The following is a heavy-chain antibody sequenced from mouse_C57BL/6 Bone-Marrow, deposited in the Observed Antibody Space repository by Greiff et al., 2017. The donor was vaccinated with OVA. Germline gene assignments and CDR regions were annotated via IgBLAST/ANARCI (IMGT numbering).Heavy chain of an antibody. CDR1: GYTFTDYY. Sequence: VQLQQSGPELVKPGASVKISCKASGYTFTDYYINWVKQRPGQGLEWIGWIFPGSGSTYYNEKFKGKATLTVDKSSSTAYMLRSSLTSEDSAVYFCARLLREYFDVWGTGTTVTVSS. J-gene: IGHJ1*03. V-gene: IGHV1-75*01. D-gene: IGHD1-1*01. CDR3: ARLLREYFDV. CDR2: IFPGSGST.